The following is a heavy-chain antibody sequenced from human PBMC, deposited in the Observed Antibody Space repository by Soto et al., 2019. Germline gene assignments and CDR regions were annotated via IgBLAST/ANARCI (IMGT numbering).Heavy chain of an antibody. J-gene: IGHJ4*02. V-gene: IGHV3-30-3*01. CDR3: VRFWPPPYSDALTDYTDAFDY. D-gene: IGHD3-9*01. CDR1: GFTFSSHT. CDR2: MSHDGNIE. Sequence: GGSLSLSCAASGFTFSSHTMHWVRQAPGKGLEWLSLMSHDGNIEFYADSVRGRFTISRDNSKKTLYLQMNNLRAEDTALYYCVRFWPPPYSDALTDYTDAFDYWGQGTPVTVSS.